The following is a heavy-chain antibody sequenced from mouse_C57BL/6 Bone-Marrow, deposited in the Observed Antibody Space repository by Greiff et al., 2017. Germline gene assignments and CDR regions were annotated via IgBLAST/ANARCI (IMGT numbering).Heavy chain of an antibody. J-gene: IGHJ1*03. CDR2: IDRDRGGT. CDR1: GYTFTSYW. D-gene: IGHD5-1-1*01. V-gene: IGHV1-72*01. CDR3: ARRKYFYWYFAV. Sequence: VQLQQPGAELVKPGASVKLSCKASGYTFTSYWMPWVKQRPGRGLEWIGRIDRDRGGTNYTEKFKSKATLTVDKPSSTAYMQISSLTSEDSAVYYCARRKYFYWYFAVWGKGTTVTVSS.